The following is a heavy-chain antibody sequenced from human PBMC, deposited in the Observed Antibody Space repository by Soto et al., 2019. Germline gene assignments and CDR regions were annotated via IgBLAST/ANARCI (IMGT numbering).Heavy chain of an antibody. CDR1: RFTFSIYW. CDR3: ARDGITLVRGVWYFDL. J-gene: IGHJ2*01. Sequence: GGSLRLSGEASRFTFSIYWMHWVRQAPGKGLGWVSRINSDGRSTSYAGSVKGRFTISRDNAKNTLYLQMNSLRAEDTAVYYCARDGITLVRGVWYFDLWGRGTLVTVSS. D-gene: IGHD3-10*01. CDR2: INSDGRST. V-gene: IGHV3-74*01.